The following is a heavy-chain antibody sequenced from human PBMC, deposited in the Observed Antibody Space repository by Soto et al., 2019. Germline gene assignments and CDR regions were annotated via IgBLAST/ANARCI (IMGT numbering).Heavy chain of an antibody. D-gene: IGHD2-15*01. CDR3: AREHCSGGSCYSDWFDP. CDR1: GYTFTSYG. Sequence: ASVKVSCKASGYTFTSYGSSWVRQAPGQGLEWMGWISAYNGNTNYAQKLQGRVTMTTDTSTSTAYMELRSLRSDDTAVYYCAREHCSGGSCYSDWFDPWGQGTLVTVSS. V-gene: IGHV1-18*01. J-gene: IGHJ5*02. CDR2: ISAYNGNT.